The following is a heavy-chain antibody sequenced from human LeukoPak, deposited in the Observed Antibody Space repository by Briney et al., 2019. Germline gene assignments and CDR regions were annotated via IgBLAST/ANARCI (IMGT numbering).Heavy chain of an antibody. Sequence: PGGSLRLSCAASGFTFSSYAMSWVRQAPGRGLEWVSAIGGSGASTYYADSVKGRFTISRDNSRNTLYLQMNSLRAEDTAIYYCAKRRGAAAAGTNYDYWGQGTLVTVSP. CDR2: IGGSGAST. V-gene: IGHV3-23*01. CDR1: GFTFSSYA. J-gene: IGHJ4*02. D-gene: IGHD6-13*01. CDR3: AKRRGAAAAGTNYDY.